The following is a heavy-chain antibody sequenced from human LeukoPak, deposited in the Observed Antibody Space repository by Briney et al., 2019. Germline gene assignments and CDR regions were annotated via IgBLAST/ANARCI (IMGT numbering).Heavy chain of an antibody. Sequence: PSETLSLTCTVSGGSISSYYWSWIRQPAGKGLEWIGRIYTSGSTNYNPSLKSRVTISVDTSKNQFSLKLSSVTAADTAVYYCARVARYNWNDWGYMDVWGKGTTVTISS. CDR2: IYTSGST. D-gene: IGHD1-20*01. V-gene: IGHV4-4*07. CDR3: ARVARYNWNDWGYMDV. CDR1: GGSISSYY. J-gene: IGHJ6*03.